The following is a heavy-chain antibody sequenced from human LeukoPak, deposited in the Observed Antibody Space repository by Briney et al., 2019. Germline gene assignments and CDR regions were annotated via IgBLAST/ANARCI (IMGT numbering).Heavy chain of an antibody. J-gene: IGHJ4*02. D-gene: IGHD5-12*01. Sequence: APGKGXEWVANIKQDGSEKYYVDSVKGRFTISRDNAKNSLYLQMNSLRAEDTAVYYCARESGPPRYWGQGTLVTVSS. CDR3: ARESGPPRY. CDR2: IKQDGSEK. V-gene: IGHV3-7*01.